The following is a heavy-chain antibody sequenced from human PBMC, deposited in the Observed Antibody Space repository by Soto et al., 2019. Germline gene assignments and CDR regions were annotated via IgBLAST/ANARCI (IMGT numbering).Heavy chain of an antibody. Sequence: SVKVSCKASGGTFSSYTISWVRQAPGQGLEWMGRIIPILGIANYAQKFQGRVTITADKSTSTAYMELSSLRSEDTAVYHCARGRRAMVRGVNYYFDYWGQGTLVTVSS. D-gene: IGHD3-10*01. CDR2: IIPILGIA. J-gene: IGHJ4*02. CDR3: ARGRRAMVRGVNYYFDY. V-gene: IGHV1-69*02. CDR1: GGTFSSYT.